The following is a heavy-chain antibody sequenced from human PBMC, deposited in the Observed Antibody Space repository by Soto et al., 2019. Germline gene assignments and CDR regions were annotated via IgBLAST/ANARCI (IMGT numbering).Heavy chain of an antibody. CDR1: GYTLTELF. V-gene: IGHV1-24*01. CDR2: FDPEDGET. J-gene: IGHJ3*02. Sequence: SVKVACKGFGYTLTELFMHWLRQAPGKGLEWMGGFDPEDGETIYAQEFQGRVTMTEDTSTDTAYMELSSLRSEDTSLHYCATSHVPPAVFAIWGKGTMVPVSS. CDR3: ATSHVPPAVFAI.